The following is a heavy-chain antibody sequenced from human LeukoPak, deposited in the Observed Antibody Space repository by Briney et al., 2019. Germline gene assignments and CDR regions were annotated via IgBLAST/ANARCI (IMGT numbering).Heavy chain of an antibody. CDR2: INPNSGGT. J-gene: IGHJ4*02. D-gene: IGHD4-23*01. CDR3: ARVPYGGHSFWLY. Sequence: ASVKVSCKASGYTFTGYYMHWVRQAPGQGLEWMGRINPNSGGTNYAQKFQGRVTMTRDTSISTAYMELSRLRSDDTAVYYCARVPYGGHSFWLYWGQGTLVTVSS. V-gene: IGHV1-2*06. CDR1: GYTFTGYY.